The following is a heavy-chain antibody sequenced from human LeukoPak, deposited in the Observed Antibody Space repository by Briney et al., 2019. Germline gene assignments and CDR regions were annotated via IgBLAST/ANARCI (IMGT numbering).Heavy chain of an antibody. Sequence: SETLSLTCTVSGGSINDNFWSWIRQPPGKVLEWIGYIYYSGTTNYNPSLKSRVTMSVDTSKKQFSLKLSSVTAADTAVYYCARDRSYYYDGGSFDYWGQGALVTVSS. D-gene: IGHD3-22*01. J-gene: IGHJ4*02. CDR1: GGSINDNF. CDR3: ARDRSYYYDGGSFDY. V-gene: IGHV4-59*01. CDR2: IYYSGTT.